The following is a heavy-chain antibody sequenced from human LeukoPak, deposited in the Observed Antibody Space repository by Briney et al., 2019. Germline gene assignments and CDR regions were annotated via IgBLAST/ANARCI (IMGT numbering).Heavy chain of an antibody. V-gene: IGHV4-34*01. Sequence: SETLSLTCAVYGGSFSGYYWSWIRQPPGKGLEWIGEINHSGSTNYNPSLKSRVTISVDTSKNQFSLKLSSVTAADTAVYYCARGPPPGGLSYDSRPNYDYWGQGTLVTVSS. J-gene: IGHJ4*02. D-gene: IGHD3-22*01. CDR1: GGSFSGYY. CDR2: INHSGST. CDR3: ARGPPPGGLSYDSRPNYDY.